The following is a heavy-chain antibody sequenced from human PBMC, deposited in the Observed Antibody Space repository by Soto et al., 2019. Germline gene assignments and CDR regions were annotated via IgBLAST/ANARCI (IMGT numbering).Heavy chain of an antibody. V-gene: IGHV4-59*01. CDR3: AREYSSSSGRCFDC. J-gene: IGHJ4*02. D-gene: IGHD6-6*01. CDR2: IYYSGST. CDR1: GGSISSYY. Sequence: QVQLQESGPGLVKPSETLSLTCTVSGGSISSYYWSWIRQPPGKGLEWIGYIYYSGSTNYNPSLKSRVTISVDTSKNPFSLKLSSVTAADTAVYYCAREYSSSSGRCFDCWGQGTLVTVSS.